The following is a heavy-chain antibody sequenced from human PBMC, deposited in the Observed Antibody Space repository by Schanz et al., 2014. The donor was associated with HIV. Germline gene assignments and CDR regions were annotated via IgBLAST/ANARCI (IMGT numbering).Heavy chain of an antibody. Sequence: QLVQSGGGPVQPGGSLRLSCEASGFTFDGYAMHWGRPAPGKGLEWVSGITWNSGSKGYADSVKGRFTISRDNAKNFLYLQMNSLRAEDTALYYCAKDMGSGSYEAFDIWGQGTMVTVSS. D-gene: IGHD1-26*01. CDR2: ITWNSGSK. CDR1: GFTFDGYA. CDR3: AKDMGSGSYEAFDI. J-gene: IGHJ3*02. V-gene: IGHV3-9*01.